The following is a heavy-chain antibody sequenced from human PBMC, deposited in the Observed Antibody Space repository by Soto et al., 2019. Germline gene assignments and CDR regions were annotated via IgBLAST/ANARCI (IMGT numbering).Heavy chain of an antibody. D-gene: IGHD2-8*01. CDR1: GGTFSSYA. J-gene: IGHJ6*02. CDR2: IIPIFGTA. Sequence: SVKVSCKASGGTFSSYAISWVRQAPGQGLEWMGGIIPIFGTANYAQKFQGRVTITADESTSTAYMELSSLRSEDTAVYYCARNTARVSYYYYYGMDVWGQGTTVTVSS. V-gene: IGHV1-69*13. CDR3: ARNTARVSYYYYYGMDV.